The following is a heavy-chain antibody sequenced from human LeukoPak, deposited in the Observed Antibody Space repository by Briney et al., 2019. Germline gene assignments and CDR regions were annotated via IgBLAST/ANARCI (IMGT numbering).Heavy chain of an antibody. D-gene: IGHD5-12*01. CDR1: GFTFSSYG. Sequence: GGSLRLSCAASGFTFSSYGMHWVRQAPGKGLEWVAVISYDGSNKYYADSVKGRFTISRDNSKNTLYLQMNSLRAEDTAVYYCAKDHGSGYHEGGHYFDYWGQGTLVTVSS. CDR3: AKDHGSGYHEGGHYFDY. V-gene: IGHV3-30*18. J-gene: IGHJ4*02. CDR2: ISYDGSNK.